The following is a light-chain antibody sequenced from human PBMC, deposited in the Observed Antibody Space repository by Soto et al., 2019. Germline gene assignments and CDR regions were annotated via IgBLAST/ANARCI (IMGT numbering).Light chain of an antibody. Sequence: QSVLTQPPSVSAAPGQKVTISCSGSSSNIGGNSVSWYQQHPGTAPKLLIYDVNNRPSGIPDRFSGSKSGTSASLGITGFQAGDEADYYCGSWDSSMSSYVFGTGTKVTVL. CDR3: GSWDSSMSSYV. V-gene: IGLV1-51*01. J-gene: IGLJ1*01. CDR2: DVN. CDR1: SSNIGGNS.